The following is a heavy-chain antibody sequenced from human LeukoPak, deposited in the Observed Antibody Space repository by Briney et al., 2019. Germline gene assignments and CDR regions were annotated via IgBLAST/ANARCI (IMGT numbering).Heavy chain of an antibody. V-gene: IGHV3-30*02. Sequence: GGSLRLSCAASGFTFTSHGMHWVRQAPGKGLEWVAFTRNDGSNKYYADSVKGRFTISRDNSKNTLYLQMNSLRAEDTAVYYCAKDPDRVAAAGMFDYWGQGTLVTVSS. CDR2: TRNDGSNK. CDR1: GFTFTSHG. CDR3: AKDPDRVAAAGMFDY. D-gene: IGHD6-13*01. J-gene: IGHJ4*02.